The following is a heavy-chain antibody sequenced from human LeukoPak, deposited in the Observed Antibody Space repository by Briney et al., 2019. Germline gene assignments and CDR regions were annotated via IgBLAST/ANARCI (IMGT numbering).Heavy chain of an antibody. Sequence: SGTLSLTCDVSGDSITNTNWWNWVRQSPGKGLKWIGEISHSGNTNYNPSLKSRVTISLDSSKKQFSLKLSSVTAADTAVYYCARSTFTNLGAAFDVWGQGTMVAVSS. CDR3: ARSTFTNLGAAFDV. CDR1: GDSITNTNW. CDR2: ISHSGNT. V-gene: IGHV4-4*02. J-gene: IGHJ3*01. D-gene: IGHD2-8*01.